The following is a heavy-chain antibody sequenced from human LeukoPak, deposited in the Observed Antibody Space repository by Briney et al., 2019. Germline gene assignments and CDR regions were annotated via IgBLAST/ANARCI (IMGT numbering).Heavy chain of an antibody. CDR1: GFTFSSYG. V-gene: IGHV3-30*18. D-gene: IGHD3-10*01. CDR3: AKDMLRRGFGEVFGDL. J-gene: IGHJ5*02. Sequence: GGSLRLSCAASGFTFSSYGMHWVRQAPGKGLEWVAVISYDGSNKYYADSVKGRFTISRDNSKNTLYLQMNSLRAEDTAVYFCAKDMLRRGFGEVFGDLWGQGALVTVSS. CDR2: ISYDGSNK.